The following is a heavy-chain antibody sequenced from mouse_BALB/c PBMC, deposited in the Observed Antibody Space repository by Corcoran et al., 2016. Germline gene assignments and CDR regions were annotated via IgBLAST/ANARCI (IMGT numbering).Heavy chain of an antibody. CDR2: IYWDDDK. Sequence: QVTLKESGPGILQPSQTLSLTCSFSGFSLSTSGMGVSWIRQPSGKGLEWLAHIYWDDDKRYNPSLKSRLTISKDTSRNQVFLKITSVDTADTATYYCARREYGNHFAYWGQGTLVTVSA. CDR3: ARREYGNHFAY. V-gene: IGHV8-12*01. CDR1: GFSLSTSGMG. D-gene: IGHD2-10*02. J-gene: IGHJ3*01.